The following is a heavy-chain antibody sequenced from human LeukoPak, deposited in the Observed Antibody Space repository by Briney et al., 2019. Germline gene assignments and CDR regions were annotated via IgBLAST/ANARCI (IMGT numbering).Heavy chain of an antibody. Sequence: SETLSLTCTVSGYSISSGYYWAWIRQPPGKGLEWIGSIYHSGSTYYNPSLKSRVTISVDTSKNQFSLKLSSVTAADTAVYYCARSISRVTKRFDYWGQGTLVTVSS. V-gene: IGHV4-38-2*02. CDR1: GYSISSGYY. CDR2: IYHSGST. D-gene: IGHD2-21*02. CDR3: ARSISRVTKRFDY. J-gene: IGHJ4*02.